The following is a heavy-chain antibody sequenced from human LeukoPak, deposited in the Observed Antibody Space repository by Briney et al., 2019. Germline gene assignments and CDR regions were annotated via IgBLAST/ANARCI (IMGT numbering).Heavy chain of an antibody. Sequence: GGSLRLSCVASGFTFIRYWMTWVREAPGKGLEGVAQISQDGTESYSVDSVRGRFTISRDNAKNSVYLQMNSLRPEDTAVYYCARDSTGTVFDLWGQGTLVTVSS. CDR1: GFTFIRYW. J-gene: IGHJ4*02. D-gene: IGHD1-1*01. CDR2: ISQDGTES. CDR3: ARDSTGTVFDL. V-gene: IGHV3-7*04.